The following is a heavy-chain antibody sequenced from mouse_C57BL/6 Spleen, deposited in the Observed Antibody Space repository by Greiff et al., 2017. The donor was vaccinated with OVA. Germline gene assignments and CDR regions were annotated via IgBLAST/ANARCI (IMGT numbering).Heavy chain of an antibody. CDR1: GYSFTGYF. CDR3: AKGGPWFAD. J-gene: IGHJ3*01. Sequence: EVQLVESGPELVKPGDSVKLSCKASGYSFTGYFMNWVLQSPGKSLEWIGSINPNNGDTFYNQKVKGKATLTVDKSSSTAHLELRSLTAADSAVYYCAKGGPWFADWGQGTLVTVSA. V-gene: IGHV1-20*01. CDR2: INPNNGDT.